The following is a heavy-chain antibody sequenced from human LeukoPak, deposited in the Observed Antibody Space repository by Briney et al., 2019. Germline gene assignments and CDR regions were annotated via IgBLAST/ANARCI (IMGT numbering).Heavy chain of an antibody. J-gene: IGHJ4*02. D-gene: IGHD4-17*01. CDR3: ARTGSTVTMLYPFDH. CDR2: IYYSGST. CDR1: GGSIRSYY. V-gene: IGHV4-59*01. Sequence: SETLPLTCTVSGGSIRSYYWSWIRQPPGKGLEWIGYIYYSGSTNYNPSLKSRVSISVDTSKNQFSLKLSSVTAADTAVYYCARTGSTVTMLYPFDHWGQGTLVTVSS.